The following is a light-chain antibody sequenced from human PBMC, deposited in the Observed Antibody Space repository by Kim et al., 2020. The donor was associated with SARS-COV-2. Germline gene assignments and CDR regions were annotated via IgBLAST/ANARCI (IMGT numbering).Light chain of an antibody. Sequence: WSPGERATLSCRASQSVSSSYLAWYQQRPGQAPRLLIYGASSRATDIPDRFTGSGSGTDFTLTISRLEPEDFAVYYCQQYGSSPYTFGQGTKLEI. J-gene: IGKJ2*01. CDR2: GAS. V-gene: IGKV3-20*01. CDR3: QQYGSSPYT. CDR1: QSVSSSY.